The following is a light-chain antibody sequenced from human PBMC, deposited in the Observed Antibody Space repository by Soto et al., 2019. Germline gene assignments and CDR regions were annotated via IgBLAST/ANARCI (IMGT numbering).Light chain of an antibody. J-gene: IGLJ1*01. Sequence: QSVLTQPASVSGSPGQSITLSCTGSNSDIGAYNFVSWYQHHPGKAPKLILYEVTTRPSGVSSRFSGSKSGNTASLTISGLQPDDEASYYCSSYSTTNSPYVFXTGTKVTVL. CDR1: NSDIGAYNF. V-gene: IGLV2-14*01. CDR2: EVT. CDR3: SSYSTTNSPYV.